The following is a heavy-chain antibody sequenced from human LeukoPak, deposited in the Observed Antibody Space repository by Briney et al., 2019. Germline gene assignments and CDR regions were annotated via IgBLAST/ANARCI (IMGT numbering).Heavy chain of an antibody. J-gene: IGHJ4*02. Sequence: SETLSLTCTVSGGSISGYYWSWIRQPPGKGLEWIDYIYYSGNTNYNPSLKSRVTISVDTSKNQFSLKLSSVTAADTAMYYCARSRDGYLFDYWGQGTLVTVSS. CDR1: GGSISGYY. V-gene: IGHV4-59*01. D-gene: IGHD5-24*01. CDR3: ARSRDGYLFDY. CDR2: IYYSGNT.